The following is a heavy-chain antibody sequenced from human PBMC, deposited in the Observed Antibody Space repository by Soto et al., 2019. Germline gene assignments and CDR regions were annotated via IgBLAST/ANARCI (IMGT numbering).Heavy chain of an antibody. V-gene: IGHV3-23*01. CDR2: ISGSGGNT. CDR1: GFTFSSFA. Sequence: LRLSCAASGFTFSSFAMRWVRQAPGKGLEGVSAISGSGGNTYYAESVKGRFTISRDNSKNTLYLQMNSLRAEDTAVYYCAKESPTTFDFNWFAPWGQGTLVTVSS. D-gene: IGHD3-3*01. CDR3: AKESPTTFDFNWFAP. J-gene: IGHJ5*02.